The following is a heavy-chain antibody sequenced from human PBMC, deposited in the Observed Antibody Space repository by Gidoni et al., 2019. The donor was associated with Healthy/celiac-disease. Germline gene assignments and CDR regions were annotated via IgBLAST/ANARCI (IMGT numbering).Heavy chain of an antibody. Sequence: EVQLVESGGGLVKPGGSLRLSCAASGFPFSSYSMNWVRQAPGKGLEWVSSISSSSSYIYYADSVKGRFTISRDNAKNSLYLQMNSLRAEDTAVYYCARDLYIVVVTESLPDYWGQGTLVTVSS. D-gene: IGHD2-21*02. J-gene: IGHJ4*02. V-gene: IGHV3-21*01. CDR1: GFPFSSYS. CDR2: ISSSSSYI. CDR3: ARDLYIVVVTESLPDY.